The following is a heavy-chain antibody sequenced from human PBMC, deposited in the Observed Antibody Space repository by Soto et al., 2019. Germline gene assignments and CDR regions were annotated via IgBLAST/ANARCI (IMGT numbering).Heavy chain of an antibody. CDR3: ARGVGDYVWGSYRYYYYGMDV. J-gene: IGHJ6*01. V-gene: IGHV4-34*01. Sequence: QVQLQQWGAGLLKPSETLSLTCAVYGGSFSGYYWSWIRQPPGKGLEWIGEINHSGSTNYNPSLKSRVTISVDTSKNQFSLKLSSVTAADTAVYYCARGVGDYVWGSYRYYYYGMDVW. D-gene: IGHD3-16*02. CDR1: GGSFSGYY. CDR2: INHSGST.